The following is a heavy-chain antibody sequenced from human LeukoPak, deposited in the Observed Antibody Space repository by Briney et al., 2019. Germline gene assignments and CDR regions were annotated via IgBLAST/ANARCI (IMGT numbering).Heavy chain of an antibody. V-gene: IGHV3-74*01. CDR2: INSDGSST. D-gene: IGHD1-26*01. Sequence: GGSLRLSRAASGFTFNNYWMNWVRQAPGKGLVWVARINSDGSSTSYADSVKGRFTISRDNAKKTLYLQMNRLRVEDTAVYYCARDFGRVRATNALDIWGEGTMVTVS. CDR3: ARDFGRVRATNALDI. J-gene: IGHJ3*02. CDR1: GFTFNNYW.